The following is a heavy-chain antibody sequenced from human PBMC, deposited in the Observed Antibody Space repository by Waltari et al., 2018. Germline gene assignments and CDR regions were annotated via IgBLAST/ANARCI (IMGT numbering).Heavy chain of an antibody. Sequence: VQLQQWGAGLLKPSETLSLTCAVYGGSFSGYYWSWIRQPPGKGLEWIGEINHSGSTNYNPSLKSRVTISVDTSKNQFSLKLSSVTAADTAVYYCARGLESEYNWFDPWGQGTLVTVSS. CDR3: ARGLESEYNWFDP. CDR2: INHSGST. J-gene: IGHJ5*02. CDR1: GGSFSGYY. V-gene: IGHV4-34*01.